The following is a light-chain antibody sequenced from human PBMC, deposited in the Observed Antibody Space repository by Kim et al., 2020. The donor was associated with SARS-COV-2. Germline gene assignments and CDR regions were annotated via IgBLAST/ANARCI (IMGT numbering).Light chain of an antibody. CDR1: QSVGSN. V-gene: IGKV3-15*01. J-gene: IGKJ5*01. CDR2: GAS. CDR3: RQYYNLIT. Sequence: SVSPGERATLSGRASQSVGSNLACYQQKPGQAPRLVVYGASTRATDFPARFSGSGSGTEFTLTISSLQFEDFAVYYCRQYYNLITFAQGTRLEIK.